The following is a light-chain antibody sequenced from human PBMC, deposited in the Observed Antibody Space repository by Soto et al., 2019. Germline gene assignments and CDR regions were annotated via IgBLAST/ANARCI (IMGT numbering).Light chain of an antibody. V-gene: IGLV1-40*01. J-gene: IGLJ1*01. CDR1: SSNIGTGYD. CDR2: GTS. Sequence: QSVLTQPPSVSGAPGQRVTISRTGSSSNIGTGYDVHWYQPLPGTAPKLLIYGTSNRPSGVPDRFSGSKSGTSASLAITGLEAEDAAGYYCQSYDSSLSGFYVFGTGTKLTVL. CDR3: QSYDSSLSGFYV.